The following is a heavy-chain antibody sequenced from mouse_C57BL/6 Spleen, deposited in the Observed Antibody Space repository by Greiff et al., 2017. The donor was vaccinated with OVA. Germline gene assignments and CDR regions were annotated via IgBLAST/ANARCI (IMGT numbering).Heavy chain of an antibody. J-gene: IGHJ1*03. V-gene: IGHV5-6*02. CDR3: ARQQGGSYRYFDV. CDR1: GFTFSSYG. D-gene: IGHD3-3*01. CDR2: ISSGGSYT. Sequence: EVKLVESGGDLVKPGGSLKLSCAASGFTFSSYGMSWVRQTPDKRLEWVATISSGGSYTYYPASVKGRFTISRDNAKNTLYLQMSSLKSEDTAMYYCARQQGGSYRYFDVWGTGTTVTVSS.